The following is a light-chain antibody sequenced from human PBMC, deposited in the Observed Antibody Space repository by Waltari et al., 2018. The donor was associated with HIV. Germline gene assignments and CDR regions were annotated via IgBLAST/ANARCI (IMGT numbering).Light chain of an antibody. Sequence: DIQMTQSPSSLSASVVDRVTITCQASQDISNYLNWYQQKPGKAPKLLIYDASNLETGVPSRFSGSGSGTDFTFTISSLQPEDIATYYCQQYDNLLRTFGQGTKVEIK. V-gene: IGKV1-33*01. CDR2: DAS. CDR1: QDISNY. CDR3: QQYDNLLRT. J-gene: IGKJ1*01.